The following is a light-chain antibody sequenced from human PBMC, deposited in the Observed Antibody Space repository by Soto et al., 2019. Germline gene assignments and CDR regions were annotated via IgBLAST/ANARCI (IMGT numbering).Light chain of an antibody. Sequence: DIQMTQSPSSLSASVGDRVTITCQASQGITNYLNWLQLKPGKAPKVRMDDASNLETGVASRFSGTGSGTHLSLTNSSQQPEDIATHYGQQDDSCPYTFGQGTKLEIK. CDR1: QGITNY. J-gene: IGKJ2*01. V-gene: IGKV1-33*01. CDR3: QQDDSCPYT. CDR2: DAS.